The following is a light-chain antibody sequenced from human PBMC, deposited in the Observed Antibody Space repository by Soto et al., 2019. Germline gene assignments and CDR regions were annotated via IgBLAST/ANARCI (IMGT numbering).Light chain of an antibody. J-gene: IGLJ1*01. CDR1: SSNIGTYS. CDR2: SDN. CDR3: AAWDDSLNGCV. Sequence: QSVLTQPPSASGTPGQRVTISCSGSSSNIGTYSVSWYQQFPGTAPRLLIYSDNQRPSGVPDRFSDSKSGASASLAISGLQSEDEADFYWAAWDDSLNGCVFGTGTKVTVL. V-gene: IGLV1-44*01.